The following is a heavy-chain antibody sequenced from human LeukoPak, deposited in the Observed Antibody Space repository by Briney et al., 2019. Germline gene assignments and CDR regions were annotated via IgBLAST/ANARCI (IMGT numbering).Heavy chain of an antibody. Sequence: ASVKVSCKASGYTFTGYYMHWVRQAPGQGLEWMGWINPNSGGTNYAQKFQVWVTMTRDTSISTAYMELSRLRSDDTAVYYCARDSRYSGYDSTVPYYYYGMDVWGQGTTVTVSS. CDR3: ARDSRYSGYDSTVPYYYYGMDV. CDR2: INPNSGGT. J-gene: IGHJ6*02. D-gene: IGHD5-12*01. V-gene: IGHV1-2*04. CDR1: GYTFTGYY.